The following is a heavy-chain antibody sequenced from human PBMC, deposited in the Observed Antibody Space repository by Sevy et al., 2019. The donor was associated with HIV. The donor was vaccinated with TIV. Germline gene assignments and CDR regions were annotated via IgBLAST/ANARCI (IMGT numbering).Heavy chain of an antibody. Sequence: GGSLRLSCAASGFTFSGYAMSWVRQAPGKGLEWVSSIRGSGGSTYYADSVKGRFTISRDSSKSTLFLQMNSLRDEDTAVYYCAKVATEAWVYDYVWGSYSPYYFDYWGQGTLVTVSS. CDR3: AKVATEAWVYDYVWGSYSPYYFDY. D-gene: IGHD3-16*01. CDR2: IRGSGGST. V-gene: IGHV3-23*01. CDR1: GFTFSGYA. J-gene: IGHJ4*02.